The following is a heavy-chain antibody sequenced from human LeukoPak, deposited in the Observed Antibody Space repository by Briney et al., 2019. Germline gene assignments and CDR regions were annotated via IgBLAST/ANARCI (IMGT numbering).Heavy chain of an antibody. D-gene: IGHD2-2*01. V-gene: IGHV4-59*06. CDR2: IYYSGST. J-gene: IGHJ3*02. CDR1: GGSIRSYY. Sequence: SETLSLTCTVSGGSIRSYYWSWIRQHPGKGLEWIGYIYYSGSTYYNPSLKSRVTISVDTSKNQFSLKLSSVTAADTAVYYCASSYGRALRAFDIWGRGTMVTVSS. CDR3: ASSYGRALRAFDI.